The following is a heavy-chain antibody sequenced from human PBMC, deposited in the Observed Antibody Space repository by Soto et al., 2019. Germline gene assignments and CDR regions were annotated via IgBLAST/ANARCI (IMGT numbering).Heavy chain of an antibody. J-gene: IGHJ6*02. CDR3: ARFEVQIYYYGMDA. CDR2: INHSGST. CDR1: GGSFSGYY. V-gene: IGHV4-34*01. Sequence: PSETLSLTCAVYGGSFSGYYWSWIRQPPGKGLEWIGEINHSGSTNYNPSLKSRVTISVDTSKNQFSLKLSSVTAADTAVYYCARFEVQIYYYGMDAWGQGTTVTVSS. D-gene: IGHD3-9*01.